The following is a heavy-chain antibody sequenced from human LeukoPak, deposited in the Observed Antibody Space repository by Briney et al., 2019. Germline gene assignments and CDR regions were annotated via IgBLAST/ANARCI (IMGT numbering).Heavy chain of an antibody. V-gene: IGHV3-23*01. CDR2: ISGSGGST. J-gene: IGHJ6*02. D-gene: IGHD3-3*01. CDR3: ARGYDFWSGYLPDYYYGMDV. CDR1: GFTFSSYA. Sequence: GGSLRLSCAASGFTFSSYAMSWVRQAPGKGLEGVSAISGSGGSTYYADSVKGRFTISRDNSKNTLYLQMNSLRAEDTAVYYCARGYDFWSGYLPDYYYGMDVWGQGTTVTVSS.